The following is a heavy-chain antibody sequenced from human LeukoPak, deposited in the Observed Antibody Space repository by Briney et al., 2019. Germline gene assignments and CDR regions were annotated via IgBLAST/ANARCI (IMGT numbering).Heavy chain of an antibody. D-gene: IGHD3-10*01. J-gene: IGHJ4*02. Sequence: GGSLRLSCAASGFTFSSYAMSWVRQAPGKGLEWVSAISGSGGGTYYADSVKGRFTISRDNSENTLYLQMNSLRTEDTALYYCAKDNRNYYIDYWGQGTLVTVSS. CDR2: ISGSGGGT. CDR1: GFTFSSYA. V-gene: IGHV3-23*01. CDR3: AKDNRNYYIDY.